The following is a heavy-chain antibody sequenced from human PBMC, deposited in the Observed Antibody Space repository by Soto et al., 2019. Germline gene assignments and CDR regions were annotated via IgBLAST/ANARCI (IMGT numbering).Heavy chain of an antibody. Sequence: GESLKISCKGSGYSCASYFISWVRQLPGKGLEWMGRIDPSDSYTNYSPSFQGHVTISADKSISTAYLQWSSLKASDTAMYYCARHPLTGAHCSGGSSLPLDVWCQGTPVTSP. D-gene: IGHD2-15*01. CDR2: IDPSDSYT. V-gene: IGHV5-10-1*01. J-gene: IGHJ6*02. CDR1: GYSCASYF. CDR3: ARHPLTGAHCSGGSSLPLDV.